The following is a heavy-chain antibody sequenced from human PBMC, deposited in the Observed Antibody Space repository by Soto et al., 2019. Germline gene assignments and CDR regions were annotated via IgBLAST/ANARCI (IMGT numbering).Heavy chain of an antibody. D-gene: IGHD2-15*01. Sequence: SETLSLTGSVSGDSISTVDYFWAWIRRPPGQALEYIGYIYKSTTTYYNPSFESRVAISLDTSKSQFSLTVTSVTAADTAVYFCARGRYCLTGRCFPNWFDSWGQGTLVTVSS. V-gene: IGHV4-30-4*01. CDR1: GDSISTVDYF. J-gene: IGHJ5*01. CDR3: ARGRYCLTGRCFPNWFDS. CDR2: IYKSTTT.